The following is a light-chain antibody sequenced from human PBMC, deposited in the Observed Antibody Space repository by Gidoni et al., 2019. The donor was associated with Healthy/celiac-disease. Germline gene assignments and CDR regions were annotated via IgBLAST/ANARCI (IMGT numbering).Light chain of an antibody. Sequence: PGERATLSCRASQSVSSYLAWYQQKPGQAPRLLIYDASNRATGIPARFSGSGSGTDFTLTISSLEPEDFAVYYCQQRSNSWTFGQGTKLEIK. CDR1: QSVSSY. V-gene: IGKV3-11*01. CDR3: QQRSNSWT. CDR2: DAS. J-gene: IGKJ1*01.